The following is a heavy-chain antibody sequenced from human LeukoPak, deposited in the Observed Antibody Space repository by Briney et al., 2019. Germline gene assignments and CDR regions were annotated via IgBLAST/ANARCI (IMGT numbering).Heavy chain of an antibody. Sequence: QAGGSPRLSCAASGFTFPSYWMSWVRQAPGTGLEWVANIKQDGSEIYYVDSVKGRFTISRDNAKNSLYLQMNSLRVEDAAVYYCARVSYGTGIPFADHWGQGTLVTVSP. J-gene: IGHJ4*02. V-gene: IGHV3-7*01. CDR2: IKQDGSEI. CDR3: ARVSYGTGIPFADH. D-gene: IGHD3-10*01. CDR1: GFTFPSYW.